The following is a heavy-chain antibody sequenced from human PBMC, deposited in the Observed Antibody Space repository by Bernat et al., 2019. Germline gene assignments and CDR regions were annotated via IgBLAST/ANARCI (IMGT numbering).Heavy chain of an antibody. Sequence: EVQLVESGGGLVQPGGSLRLSCAASGFTFSSYWMSWVRQAPGKGLEWVANIKQDGSEKYYVDSVRGRFTISRDNANNSLFLQMSSLRAEDTAMYFCARVYYYTSGSHYFGSWGQGTLVTVS. D-gene: IGHD3-10*01. CDR3: ARVYYYTSGSHYFGS. CDR2: IKQDGSEK. J-gene: IGHJ5*02. CDR1: GFTFSSYW. V-gene: IGHV3-7*03.